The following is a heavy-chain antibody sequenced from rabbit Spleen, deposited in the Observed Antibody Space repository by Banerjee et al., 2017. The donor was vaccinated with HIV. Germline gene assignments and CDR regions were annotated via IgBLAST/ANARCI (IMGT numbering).Heavy chain of an antibody. J-gene: IGHJ4*01. CDR2: IYTGNGKP. D-gene: IGHD6-1*01. Sequence: QEQLVESGGGLVKPGASLTLICTASGFSFSSGYDMSWVRQAPGKGLEWIGFIYTGNGKPVYATWAKGRFTISRTSSTTVTLQMTSLTAADTATYFCARGYSNGYNNYVNAFSLWGPGTLVTVS. V-gene: IGHV1S45*01. CDR3: ARGYSNGYNNYVNAFSL. CDR1: GFSFSSGYD.